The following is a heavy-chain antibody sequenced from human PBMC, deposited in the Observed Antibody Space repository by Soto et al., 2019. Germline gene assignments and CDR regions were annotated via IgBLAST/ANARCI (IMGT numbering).Heavy chain of an antibody. D-gene: IGHD1-26*01. V-gene: IGHV2-5*01. CDR2: IYWNDDK. Sequence: SGPTLVNPTQTLTLTCTFSGFSLSTSGVGVGWIRQPPGKALEWLALIYWNDDKRYSPSLKSRLTITKDTSKNQVVLTMTNMDPVDTATYYCAHRPSXMWELVLDYWGQGTLVTVSS. CDR1: GFSLSTSGVG. CDR3: AHRPSXMWELVLDY. J-gene: IGHJ4*02.